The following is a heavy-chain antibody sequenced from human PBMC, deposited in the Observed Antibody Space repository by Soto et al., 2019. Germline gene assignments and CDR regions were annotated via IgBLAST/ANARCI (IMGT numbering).Heavy chain of an antibody. CDR2: VSYDGSNR. D-gene: IGHD2-2*01. Sequence: GGSLRLSCAASGFTFNSYVMHWVRQAPGKGLEWVAVVSYDGSNRYYAASVKGRFAISRDNSKNTLYLQMNSLRAEDTAIYHCVRDRSSFYCSGSSCSIDPPFDFWGQGALVTVSS. V-gene: IGHV3-30*09. CDR3: VRDRSSFYCSGSSCSIDPPFDF. J-gene: IGHJ4*02. CDR1: GFTFNSYV.